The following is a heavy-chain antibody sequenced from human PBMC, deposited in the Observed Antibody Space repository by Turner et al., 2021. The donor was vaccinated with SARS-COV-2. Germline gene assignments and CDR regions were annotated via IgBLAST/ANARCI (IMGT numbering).Heavy chain of an antibody. CDR3: ARRHSGNYDAFDI. Sequence: QVQLVQSGAEVTKPGSSVKVSCKASGGTFSSYAISWVRQAPGQGLEWMGGIIPILGRANYAQNFQGRVTITADKSTSTAYMELSSLRSEDTAVYYCARRHSGNYDAFDIWGQGTMVTVSS. CDR2: IIPILGRA. D-gene: IGHD1-26*01. J-gene: IGHJ3*02. CDR1: GGTFSSYA. V-gene: IGHV1-69*10.